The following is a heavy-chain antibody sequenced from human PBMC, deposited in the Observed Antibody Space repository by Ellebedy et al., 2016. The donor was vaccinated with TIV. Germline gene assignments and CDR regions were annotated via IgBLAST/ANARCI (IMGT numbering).Heavy chain of an antibody. CDR2: IESDGSGP. D-gene: IGHD3-16*01. CDR1: GFTFSIYA. J-gene: IGHJ4*01. CDR3: ARHAYGGVFFDY. Sequence: PGGSLRLSCAASGFTFSIYAMGWVRQAPGKGLEWVAHIESDGSGPLYAHSVLGRFTISRDNTRNSLSLQMTSLRAEDTAVYYCARHAYGGVFFDYWGHGTPVTVSS. V-gene: IGHV3-7*03.